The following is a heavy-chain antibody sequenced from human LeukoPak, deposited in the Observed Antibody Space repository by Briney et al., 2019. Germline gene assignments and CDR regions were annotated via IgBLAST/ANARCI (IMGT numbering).Heavy chain of an antibody. V-gene: IGHV3-23*01. CDR3: AKDHQASTWLAEYFQH. D-gene: IGHD6-13*01. CDR2: ISGSGGTT. J-gene: IGHJ1*01. CDR1: GFTFSSYA. Sequence: GGSLRLSCAASGFTFSSYAMSWVRQPPGKGLEWVSVISGSGGTTYYADSVKGRFTISGDNSKSTLVLQMNSLRAEDTAVYFCAKDHQASTWLAEYFQHWGQGTLVTVSS.